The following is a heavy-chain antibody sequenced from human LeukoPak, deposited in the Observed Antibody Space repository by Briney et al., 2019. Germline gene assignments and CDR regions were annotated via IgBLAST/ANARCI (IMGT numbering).Heavy chain of an antibody. CDR1: GFTFSSYG. V-gene: IGHV3-30*18. CDR2: ISYDGSNK. CDR3: AKDGNYDSSGGD. D-gene: IGHD3-22*01. Sequence: GRSLRLSCAASGFTFSSYGMHWVRQAPGKGLEWVAVISYDGSNKYYADSVKGRFTISRDNSKNTLYLQMNSLRAEDTAVYYCAKDGNYDSSGGDWGQGTLVTVSS. J-gene: IGHJ4*02.